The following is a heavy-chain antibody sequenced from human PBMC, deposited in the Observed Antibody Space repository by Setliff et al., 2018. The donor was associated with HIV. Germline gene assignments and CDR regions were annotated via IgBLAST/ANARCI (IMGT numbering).Heavy chain of an antibody. V-gene: IGHV4-61*02. CDR2: IYYSGST. CDR1: GASISSGNYY. D-gene: IGHD2-2*01. J-gene: IGHJ4*02. Sequence: PSETLSLTCTVSGASISSGNYYWSWIRQPAGKGLEWIGRIYYSGSTNYNPSLKSRVTISVDTSKNQFSLKLSSVTAADTAVYYCARLDCSSSSGFVDYWGQGTLVTVSS. CDR3: ARLDCSSSSGFVDY.